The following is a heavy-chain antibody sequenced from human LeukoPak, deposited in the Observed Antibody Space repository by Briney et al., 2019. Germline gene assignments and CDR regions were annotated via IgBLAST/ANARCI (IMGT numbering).Heavy chain of an antibody. CDR1: GFTFSSSW. CDR2: IKTDGSTT. J-gene: IGHJ4*02. CDR3: ARGGLGFLYFDY. Sequence: GGSLRLSCAVSGFTFSSSWMHWVRQAPGKGLVWVSHIKTDGSTTAYADSVKGRFTISRDNAKNTLYLQMNSLRAEDTAVYYCARGGLGFLYFDYWGQGTLVTASS. D-gene: IGHD3-3*01. V-gene: IGHV3-74*01.